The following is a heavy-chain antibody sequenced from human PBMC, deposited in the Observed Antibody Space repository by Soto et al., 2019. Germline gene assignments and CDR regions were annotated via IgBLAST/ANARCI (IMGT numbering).Heavy chain of an antibody. D-gene: IGHD6-6*01. CDR1: GFTFSSYA. CDR3: ARAAARRRGYYYGMDV. CDR2: IKQDGSEK. J-gene: IGHJ6*02. V-gene: IGHV3-7*03. Sequence: AGGSLRLSCAASGFTFSSYAMSWVRQAPGKGLEWVANIKQDGSEKYYVDSVKGRFTISRDNAKNSLYLQMNSLRAEDTAVYYCARAAARRRGYYYGMDVWGQGTTVTVSS.